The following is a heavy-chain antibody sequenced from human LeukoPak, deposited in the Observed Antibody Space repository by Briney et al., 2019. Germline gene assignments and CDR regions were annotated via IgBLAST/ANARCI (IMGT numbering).Heavy chain of an antibody. Sequence: PSETLSLTCTVSGGSISSYYWSWVRQPPGKGLEWIGYIYYSGSTNYNPSLKSRVTISVDTSKNQFSLKLSSVTAADTAVYYCAKSLELRGYYYYYYGMDVWAQGTTVTVSS. CDR2: IYYSGST. D-gene: IGHD1-7*01. V-gene: IGHV4-59*01. CDR1: GGSISSYY. CDR3: AKSLELRGYYYYYYGMDV. J-gene: IGHJ6*02.